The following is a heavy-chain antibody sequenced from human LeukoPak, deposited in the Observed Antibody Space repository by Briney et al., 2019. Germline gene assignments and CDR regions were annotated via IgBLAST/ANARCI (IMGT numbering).Heavy chain of an antibody. CDR2: IYHSGST. CDR1: GYSISSGYY. V-gene: IGHV4-38-2*01. Sequence: MASETLSLTCAVSGYSISSGYYWGWIRQPPGKGLEWMGSIYHSGSTYYNPSLKSRVTISVDTSKNQFSLKLSSVTAADTAVYYCARRRGAYFDYWGQGTLVTVSS. J-gene: IGHJ4*02. D-gene: IGHD1-26*01. CDR3: ARRRGAYFDY.